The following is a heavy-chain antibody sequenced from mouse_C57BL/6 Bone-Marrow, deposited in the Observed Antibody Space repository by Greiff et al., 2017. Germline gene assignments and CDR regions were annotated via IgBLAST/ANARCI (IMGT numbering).Heavy chain of an antibody. CDR3: ARSLLRLLSY. D-gene: IGHD1-2*01. CDR2: IYPGSGNT. V-gene: IGHV1-66*01. Sequence: QVQLQQSGPELVKPGASVKISCKASGYSFTSYYIHWVKQRPGQGLEWIGWIYPGSGNTKYNEKFKGKDTLTADTSSSTAYMQLSSLTSEDSAVYYCARSLLRLLSYWGQGTLVTVSA. J-gene: IGHJ3*01. CDR1: GYSFTSYY.